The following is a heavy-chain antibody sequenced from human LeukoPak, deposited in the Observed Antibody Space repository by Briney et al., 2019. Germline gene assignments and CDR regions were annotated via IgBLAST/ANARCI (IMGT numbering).Heavy chain of an antibody. CDR3: TRAPYYFDSSGWD. D-gene: IGHD3-22*01. CDR1: GYTFTSYD. Sequence: ASVTVSCKASGYTFTSYDINWVRPATGQGLEWMGWMSPNSGNTGYAQRFQGRVTMTRNTYISTAYMELSSLRSEDTAVYYCTRAPYYFDSSGWDWGQGTLVTVSS. CDR2: MSPNSGNT. V-gene: IGHV1-8*01. J-gene: IGHJ4*02.